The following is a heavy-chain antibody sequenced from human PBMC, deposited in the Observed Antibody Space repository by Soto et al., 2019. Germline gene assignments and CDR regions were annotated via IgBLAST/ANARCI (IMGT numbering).Heavy chain of an antibody. Sequence: QVQLVESGGGVVQPGRSLRLSCAASGFTFSSYGMHWVRQAPGKGLEWVAVIWYDGSNKYYADSVKGRFTISRDNSKNTLYLQMNSLRAEATAVYYCARAYCGGACYSPEQSDAFDIWGQGTMVTVSS. CDR2: IWYDGSNK. CDR3: ARAYCGGACYSPEQSDAFDI. J-gene: IGHJ3*02. V-gene: IGHV3-33*01. CDR1: GFTFSSYG. D-gene: IGHD2-21*02.